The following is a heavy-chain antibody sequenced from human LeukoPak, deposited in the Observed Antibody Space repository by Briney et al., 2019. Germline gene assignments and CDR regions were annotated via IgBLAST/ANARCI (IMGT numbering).Heavy chain of an antibody. CDR1: GYTFTSYG. V-gene: IGHV1-18*01. J-gene: IGHJ4*02. CDR2: ISAYNGNT. CDR3: ARAIGVVWFGELLGAYFDY. D-gene: IGHD3-10*01. Sequence: GASVKVSCKASGYTFTSYGISWVRQAPGQGLEWMGWISAYNGNTNYAQKLQGRVTMTTDTSTSTAYMELRSLRSDDTAVYDCARAIGVVWFGELLGAYFDYWGQGTLVTVSS.